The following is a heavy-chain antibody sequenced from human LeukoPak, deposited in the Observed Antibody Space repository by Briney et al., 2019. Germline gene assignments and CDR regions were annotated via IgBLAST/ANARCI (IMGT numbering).Heavy chain of an antibody. CDR1: GGYISSSSYY. D-gene: IGHD3-10*01. CDR3: ARDRNEYGSGSHRLVNWFDP. Sequence: SETLSLTCTVSGGYISSSSYYWGWIRQPPGKGLEWIGSIYYSGSTYYNPSLKSRVTISVDTSKNQFSLKLSSVTAADTAVYYCARDRNEYGSGSHRLVNWFDPWGQGTLVTVSS. J-gene: IGHJ5*02. CDR2: IYYSGST. V-gene: IGHV4-39*07.